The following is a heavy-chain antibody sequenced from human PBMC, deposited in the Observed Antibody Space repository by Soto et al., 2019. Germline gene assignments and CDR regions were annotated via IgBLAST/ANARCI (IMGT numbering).Heavy chain of an antibody. Sequence: QVQLEQSGAEVKKPGSSVKVSCKASGGTFSTSAISWVRQAPGQGLEWMGGFIPIFPTPDYAHKFQGRLTNTADESTSTAYMGLSGLKSGDTAVYYCARDKDRLQLGGNYYYILDVWGQGTTVTVSS. V-gene: IGHV1-69*12. J-gene: IGHJ6*02. CDR1: GGTFSTSA. D-gene: IGHD5-12*01. CDR2: FIPIFPTP. CDR3: ARDKDRLQLGGNYYYILDV.